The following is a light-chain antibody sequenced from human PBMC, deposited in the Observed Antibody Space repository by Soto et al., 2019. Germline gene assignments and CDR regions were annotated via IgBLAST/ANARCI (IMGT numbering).Light chain of an antibody. Sequence: EIVLTQSPGTLSLSPGERATLSCRASQSVSSSFFAWYQQKPGQAPRLLMYGASSRATGIPDRFSGTGSGTDFSLTISSLEPEDFAVYFCQQYGSSPYTFGLGTKLEIK. V-gene: IGKV3-20*01. CDR1: QSVSSSF. J-gene: IGKJ2*01. CDR2: GAS. CDR3: QQYGSSPYT.